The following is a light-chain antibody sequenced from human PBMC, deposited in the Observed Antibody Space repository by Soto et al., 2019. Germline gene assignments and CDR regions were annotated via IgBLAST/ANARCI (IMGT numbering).Light chain of an antibody. V-gene: IGLV2-14*01. CDR3: QSYDTSPSGYV. Sequence: QSVLTQPASVSGSPGQSITVSCTGAISEVGGYNYVSWYQQHPGKAPKLMIYANKNRPAGVPDRFSASKSGTSASLAITGLQAEDEADYYCQSYDTSPSGYVFGTGTKVTVL. CDR1: ISEVGGYNY. J-gene: IGLJ1*01. CDR2: ANK.